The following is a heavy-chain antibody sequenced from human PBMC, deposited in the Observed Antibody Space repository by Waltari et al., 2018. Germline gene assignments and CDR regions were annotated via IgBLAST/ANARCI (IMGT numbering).Heavy chain of an antibody. CDR3: AGKSSSSDY. V-gene: IGHV4-59*01. J-gene: IGHJ4*02. D-gene: IGHD6-6*01. CDR1: GGSISSYY. CDR2: IYYSGST. Sequence: QVQLQESGPGLVKPSETLSLTCTVSGGSISSYYWSWIRQPPGKGLEWIGYIYYSGSTNYNPSLKSRVTISVDKSKNQFSLKLSSVTAADTAVYYCAGKSSSSDYWGQGTLVTVSS.